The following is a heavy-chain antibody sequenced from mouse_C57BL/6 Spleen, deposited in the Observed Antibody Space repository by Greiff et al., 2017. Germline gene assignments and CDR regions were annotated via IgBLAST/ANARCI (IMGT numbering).Heavy chain of an antibody. CDR3: ARRGYSPGFDY. Sequence: QVQLQQPGAELVMPGASVKLSCKASGYSFTSYWMHWVKQRPGQGLEWIGELDPSDSYTNYNQKFKGKSTLTVDKSSSTAYMQLSSLTSEDSAVYYCARRGYSPGFDYWGQGTTLTVSS. D-gene: IGHD2-12*01. J-gene: IGHJ2*01. CDR1: GYSFTSYW. CDR2: LDPSDSYT. V-gene: IGHV1-69*01.